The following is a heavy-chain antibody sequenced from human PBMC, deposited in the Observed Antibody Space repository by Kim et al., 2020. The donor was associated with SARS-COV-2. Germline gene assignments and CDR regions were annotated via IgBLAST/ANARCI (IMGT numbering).Heavy chain of an antibody. CDR3: ARERSIHFDL. CDR2: TNNDGSST. V-gene: IGHV3-74*01. CDR1: GFTFSNYY. J-gene: IGHJ2*01. Sequence: GGSLRLSCAASGFTFSNYYMQWVRQAPGKGLVWVSRTNNDGSSTSYADSLKGRFTISRDNAKNTLYLQMNSLRAEDTAVYYCARERSIHFDLWVRGTLVTVSS.